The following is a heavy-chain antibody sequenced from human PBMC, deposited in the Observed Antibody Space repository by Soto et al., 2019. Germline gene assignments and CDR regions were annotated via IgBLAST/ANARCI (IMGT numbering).Heavy chain of an antibody. CDR2: IIPIFGTA. Sequence: SVKVSCKASGGTFSSYAISWVRQAPGQGLEWMGGIIPIFGTANYAQKFQGRVTITADESTSTAYMELSSLRSEDTAVYYCARNKLERRHFYSFDYCGQRTLVTVSS. D-gene: IGHD1-1*01. CDR3: ARNKLERRHFYSFDY. CDR1: GGTFSSYA. V-gene: IGHV1-69*13. J-gene: IGHJ4*02.